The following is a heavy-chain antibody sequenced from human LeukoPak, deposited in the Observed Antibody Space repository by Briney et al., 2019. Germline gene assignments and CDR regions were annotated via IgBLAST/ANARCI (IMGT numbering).Heavy chain of an antibody. J-gene: IGHJ4*02. CDR3: AREALGGGGY. CDR2: IYSSGST. V-gene: IGHV3-66*01. D-gene: IGHD3-10*01. CDR1: GITVSSYY. Sequence: GGSLRLSCAASGITVSSYYMSWVRQAPGRGLEWVSIIYSSGSTYYADSVKGRFTISRDNSKNTLYLQMNSLRAEDTAVYHCAREALGGGGYWGQGTLVTVSS.